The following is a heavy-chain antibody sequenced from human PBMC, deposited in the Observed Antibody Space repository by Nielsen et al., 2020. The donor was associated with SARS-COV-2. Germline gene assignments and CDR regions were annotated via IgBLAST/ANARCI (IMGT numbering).Heavy chain of an antibody. D-gene: IGHD2-15*01. CDR1: GFTFSSYA. CDR3: ACSSGYYYYYMDV. V-gene: IGHV3-23*01. CDR2: ISGSGGST. J-gene: IGHJ6*03. Sequence: GESLKISCAASGFTFSSYAMSWVRQAPGKGLEWVSAISGSGGSTYYADSVKGRFTISRDNSKNTLYLQMNSLRAEDTAVYYCACSSGYYYYYMDVWGKGTTVTVSS.